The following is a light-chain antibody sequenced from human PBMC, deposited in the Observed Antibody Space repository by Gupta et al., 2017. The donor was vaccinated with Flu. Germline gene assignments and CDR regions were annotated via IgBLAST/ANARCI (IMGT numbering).Light chain of an antibody. V-gene: IGLV3-21*02. CDR1: NIGDES. CDR2: ANR. Sequence: SYVLTHPPSVSVAPGQTARITCGGDNIGDESVHWYQQRPGQAPVLVVYANRARPSGIPERFSGSNSQKTATLTISRVEDGDEADYYCQVWDSRVDWVFGGGTKMTVL. J-gene: IGLJ3*02. CDR3: QVWDSRVDWV.